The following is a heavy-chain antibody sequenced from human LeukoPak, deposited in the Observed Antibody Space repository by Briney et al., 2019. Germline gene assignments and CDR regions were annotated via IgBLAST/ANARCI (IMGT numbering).Heavy chain of an antibody. J-gene: IGHJ1*01. CDR1: GFTFSSYS. CDR2: ISSSSSYI. D-gene: IGHD4-23*01. Sequence: GGSLRLSCAASGFTFSSYSMNWVRQAPGKGLEWVSSISSSSSYIYYADSVKGRFTISRDNAKNSLYLQMNSLRAEDTAVYYCAKFGGNSAEYFQHWGQGTLVTVSS. V-gene: IGHV3-21*01. CDR3: AKFGGNSAEYFQH.